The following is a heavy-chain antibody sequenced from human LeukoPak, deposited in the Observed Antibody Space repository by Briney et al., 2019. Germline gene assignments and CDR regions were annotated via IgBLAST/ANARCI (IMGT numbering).Heavy chain of an antibody. J-gene: IGHJ6*03. CDR2: IYWDDDK. CDR3: AHRSPLTITTFLYYYYMDV. Sequence: SGPTLVNPTQTLTLTCTFSGFSLSTSGVGVGWIRQPPGKALEWLALIYWDDDKRYSPPLKSRLTITKDTSKNQVVLTMTNMDPVDTATYYCAHRSPLTITTFLYYYYMDVWGTGTTVTVSS. V-gene: IGHV2-5*02. CDR1: GFSLSTSGVG. D-gene: IGHD4-11*01.